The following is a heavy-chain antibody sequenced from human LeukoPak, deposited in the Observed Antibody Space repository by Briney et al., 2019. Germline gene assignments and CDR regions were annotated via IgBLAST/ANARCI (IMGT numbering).Heavy chain of an antibody. Sequence: SETLSLTCAVSGVSLTGYYWSWVRQPPGKGLEWIGEVNQSGSSKYNPSLKRRVTISVDKSKNQFSLKVTSVTAADTAVYYCARAYYSTSWYPHWGQGALVTVSS. J-gene: IGHJ4*02. V-gene: IGHV4-34*01. CDR1: GVSLTGYY. D-gene: IGHD6-13*01. CDR3: ARAYYSTSWYPH. CDR2: VNQSGSS.